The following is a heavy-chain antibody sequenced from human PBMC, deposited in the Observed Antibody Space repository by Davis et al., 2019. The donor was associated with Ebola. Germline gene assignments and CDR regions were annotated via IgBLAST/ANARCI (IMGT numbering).Heavy chain of an antibody. CDR2: ISSSSSYI. J-gene: IGHJ4*02. V-gene: IGHV3-21*01. Sequence: GGSLRLSCAASGFTFSSYSMNWVRQAPGKGLEWVSSISSSSSYIYYADLVKGRFTISRDNAKNSLYLQMNSLRAEDTAVYYCARDFRAARPFDYWGQGTLVTVSS. CDR1: GFTFSSYS. D-gene: IGHD6-6*01. CDR3: ARDFRAARPFDY.